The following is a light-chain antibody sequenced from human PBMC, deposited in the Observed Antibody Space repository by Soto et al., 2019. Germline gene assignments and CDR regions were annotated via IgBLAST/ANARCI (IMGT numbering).Light chain of an antibody. J-gene: IGKJ1*01. CDR3: MQGTLWWT. CDR2: RVS. CDR1: ESLVYSNGNTY. V-gene: IGKV2-24*01. Sequence: DIVMTQTPLSLSVTLGQPASISCRSSESLVYSNGNTYLSWYHQRPGQPPRLLIHRVSNRFSGVPERLSGSGAGTDFTLEISRVEAEDVGIYYCMQGTLWWTFGQGTKVEI.